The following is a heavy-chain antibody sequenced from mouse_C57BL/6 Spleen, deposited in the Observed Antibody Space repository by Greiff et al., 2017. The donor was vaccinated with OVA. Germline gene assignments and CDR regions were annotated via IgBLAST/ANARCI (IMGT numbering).Heavy chain of an antibody. Sequence: VKLVESGAELVKPGASVKISCKASGYAFSSYWMNWVKQRPGKGLEWIGQIYPGDGDTNYNGKFKGKATLTADKSSSTAYMQLSSLTSEDSAVYFCARSGITTVVAKGVYFDYWGQGTTLTVSS. CDR2: IYPGDGDT. CDR1: GYAFSSYW. V-gene: IGHV1-80*01. J-gene: IGHJ2*01. D-gene: IGHD1-1*01. CDR3: ARSGITTVVAKGVYFDY.